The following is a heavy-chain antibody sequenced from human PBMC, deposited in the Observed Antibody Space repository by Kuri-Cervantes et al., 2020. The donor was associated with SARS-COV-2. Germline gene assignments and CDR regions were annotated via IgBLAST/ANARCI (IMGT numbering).Heavy chain of an antibody. V-gene: IGHV1-69*02. CDR1: GVTFTRDT. J-gene: IGHJ4*02. CDR2: IIPDLGVT. D-gene: IGHD4-17*01. Sequence: SVKVSCKASGVTFTRDTINWVRQAPGQGLEWMGRIIPDLGVTNYAQKFQGRVTITADESTSTAYMELSSLRSEDTAVYYCARARNGNYLNEPDYWGQGTLVTVSS. CDR3: ARARNGNYLNEPDY.